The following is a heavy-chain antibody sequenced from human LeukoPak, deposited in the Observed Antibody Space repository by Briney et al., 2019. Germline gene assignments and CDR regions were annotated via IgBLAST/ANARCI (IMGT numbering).Heavy chain of an antibody. J-gene: IGHJ4*02. CDR3: ARDPGRGIAAAQYFDY. D-gene: IGHD6-13*01. Sequence: PGGSLRLSCAAAEFTFSGYEMNWVRRAPGKGLEGVSYISSSGSTIYYADTVKGRFTISRDNAKNSLYLQMNSLRADDTAVYYCARDPGRGIAAAQYFDYWGQGTLVTVSS. CDR2: ISSSGSTI. CDR1: EFTFSGYE. V-gene: IGHV3-48*03.